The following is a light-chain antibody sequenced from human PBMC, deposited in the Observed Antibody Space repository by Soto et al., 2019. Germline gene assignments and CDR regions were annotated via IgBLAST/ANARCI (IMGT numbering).Light chain of an antibody. J-gene: IGKJ5*01. V-gene: IGKV3-11*01. Sequence: EVALTQSPVTLSSSPGERATLSCRASQSFRGLLAWYQQKPGQAPRLLIYDAYNRATGIPPRFSGSGSGTDFTLTISSLEPEDSAVYYCQQRHMWPITFGQGTRLEIK. CDR3: QQRHMWPIT. CDR2: DAY. CDR1: QSFRGL.